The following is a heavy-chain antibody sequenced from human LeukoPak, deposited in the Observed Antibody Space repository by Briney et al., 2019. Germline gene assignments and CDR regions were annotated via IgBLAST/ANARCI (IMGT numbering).Heavy chain of an antibody. Sequence: ASVKVSCKASGYTFTSYDINWVRQATGQGLEWMGWMNPNSGNTGYAQKFQGRVTITRNTSISTAYMELSSLRSEDTAVYYCARGRGSSSWYGGLFDYWGQGTLVTVSS. CDR3: ARGRGSSSWYGGLFDY. V-gene: IGHV1-8*03. CDR1: GYTFTSYD. J-gene: IGHJ4*02. D-gene: IGHD6-13*01. CDR2: MNPNSGNT.